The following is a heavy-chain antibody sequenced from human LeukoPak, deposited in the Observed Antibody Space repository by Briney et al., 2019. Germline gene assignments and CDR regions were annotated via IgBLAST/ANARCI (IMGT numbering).Heavy chain of an antibody. Sequence: PSETLSLTCTVSGGSISSYYWSWIRQPPGKGLEWIGSIYHSGNTYYNPSPKSRVTISVDTSKNQFSLKLNSVTAADTAVYYCARAGYGDSDFDYWGQGTLVTVSS. CDR2: IYHSGNT. D-gene: IGHD4-17*01. J-gene: IGHJ4*02. V-gene: IGHV4-38-2*02. CDR1: GGSISSYY. CDR3: ARAGYGDSDFDY.